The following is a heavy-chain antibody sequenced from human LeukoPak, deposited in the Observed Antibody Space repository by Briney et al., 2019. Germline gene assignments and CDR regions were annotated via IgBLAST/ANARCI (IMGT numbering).Heavy chain of an antibody. CDR3: ARASWGYPFDY. J-gene: IGHJ4*02. D-gene: IGHD5-18*01. Sequence: QPGGSLRLSCAASGFTFSSYAMSWVRQATGKGLEWVSAIGTAGDTYYPGSVKGRFTISRENAKNSLYLQMNSLRAEDTAVYYCARASWGYPFDYWGQGTLVTVSS. CDR2: IGTAGDT. V-gene: IGHV3-13*01. CDR1: GFTFSSYA.